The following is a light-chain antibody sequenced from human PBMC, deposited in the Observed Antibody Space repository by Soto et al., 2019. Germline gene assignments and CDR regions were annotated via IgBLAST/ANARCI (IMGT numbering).Light chain of an antibody. Sequence: EIVLTQSPGTLSLSPGERATVSCRASQSASSSYFAWYQHKPGQAPWLLISGASNRAIGIPDRFSGSGSGTDFTLTSSRLEPEGYAVYYCQHYARSVGTFGQGTRVEIK. CDR3: QHYARSVGT. CDR1: QSASSSY. J-gene: IGKJ1*01. CDR2: GAS. V-gene: IGKV3-20*01.